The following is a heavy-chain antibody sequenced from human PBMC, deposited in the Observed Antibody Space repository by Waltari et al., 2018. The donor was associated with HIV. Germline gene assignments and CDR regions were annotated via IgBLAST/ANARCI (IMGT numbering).Heavy chain of an antibody. D-gene: IGHD3-16*01. Sequence: EVQLVESGGGIVQPGGSLRLSGAASGFTFCSSWMHLVRPAPGKGLGWVSGINSDGSSTSYADSVKGRFTISRDNAKNTLYLQMNSLKAEDTAVYYCARGDGHAYPSWGQGTLVTVSS. V-gene: IGHV3-74*01. J-gene: IGHJ4*02. CDR3: ARGDGHAYPS. CDR1: GFTFCSSW. CDR2: INSDGSST.